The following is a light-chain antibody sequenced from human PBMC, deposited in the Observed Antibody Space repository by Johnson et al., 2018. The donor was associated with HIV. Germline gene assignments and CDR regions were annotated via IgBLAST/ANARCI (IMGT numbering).Light chain of an antibody. CDR3: GTWDSSLSAYV. V-gene: IGLV1-51*01. J-gene: IGLJ1*01. CDR2: DNY. CDR1: SSNIGNNY. Sequence: QSVLTQPPSVSAAPGQKVTISCSGSSSNIGNNYVSWYQQLPGTAPKLLIYDNYKRPSGIPDRFSGSKSGTSATLGITGLQTGDEADYYFGTWDSSLSAYVFGTGTKVTVL.